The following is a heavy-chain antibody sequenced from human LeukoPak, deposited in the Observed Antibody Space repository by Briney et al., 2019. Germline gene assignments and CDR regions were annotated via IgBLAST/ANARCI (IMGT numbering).Heavy chain of an antibody. Sequence: QPGGSLRLSCAVSGFTFRSDWMHWVRQAPGKGLVWVSRINSDGSSTSYADSVKGRFTISRDHAKNTLYLQMNSLRAEDTAVYYCARVHGDYGYWGQGTLVTVSS. V-gene: IGHV3-74*01. D-gene: IGHD4-17*01. CDR3: ARVHGDYGY. CDR1: GFTFRSDW. CDR2: INSDGSST. J-gene: IGHJ4*02.